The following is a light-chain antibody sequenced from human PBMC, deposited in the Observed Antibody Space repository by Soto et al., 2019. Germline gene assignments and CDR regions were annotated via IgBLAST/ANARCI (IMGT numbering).Light chain of an antibody. V-gene: IGKV2-30*02. CDR1: QSLVHSDGIAY. J-gene: IGKJ5*01. Sequence: VVVNQAQRAAPVTLGQTASISCRSNQSLVHSDGIAYFSWFQQRPGRSPRRLIYKVSNRDSGVPARFSGSGSGTDFALKISRVEAEDVGVYSFMQGTHWPITFGQGTRLEI. CDR2: KVS. CDR3: MQGTHWPIT.